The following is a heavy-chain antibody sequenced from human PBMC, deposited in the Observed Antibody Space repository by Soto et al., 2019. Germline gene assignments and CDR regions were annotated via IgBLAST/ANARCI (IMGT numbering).Heavy chain of an antibody. CDR2: IYGGLTT. J-gene: IGHJ6*02. V-gene: IGHV3-53*01. D-gene: IGHD6-13*01. CDR1: GFTVSSAY. Sequence: GGSLRLSCAASGFTVSSAYMTWVRQAPGKGLEWVSVIYGGLTTSYADSVKGRVTISRDNSKNTVFLQMNSLRGEDTAVYYCARDRIEAAGTPRFNYCYGMDVWGQGTTVTVSS. CDR3: ARDRIEAAGTPRFNYCYGMDV.